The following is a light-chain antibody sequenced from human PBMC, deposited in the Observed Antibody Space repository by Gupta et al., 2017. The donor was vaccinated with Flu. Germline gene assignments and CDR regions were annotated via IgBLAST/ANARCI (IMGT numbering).Light chain of an antibody. CDR3: QQSDNIPRT. J-gene: IGKJ1*01. Sequence: DIQMTQSPSSLSASVGDRVTVTCRTSHFISNSLNWYQQKTGEAPKLLIYNTFNLQNGVSSRFSGSGSGTDFTLTISSLQPEDFATYYCQQSDNIPRTFGQGTRVEIK. CDR1: HFISNS. V-gene: IGKV1-39*01. CDR2: NTF.